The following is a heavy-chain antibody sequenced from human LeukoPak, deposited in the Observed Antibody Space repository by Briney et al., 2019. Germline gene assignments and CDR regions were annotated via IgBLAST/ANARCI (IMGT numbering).Heavy chain of an antibody. CDR2: IYYSGST. CDR3: ARARPGYSPLSGAFDI. V-gene: IGHV4-59*12. J-gene: IGHJ3*02. D-gene: IGHD5-18*01. CDR1: GGSISSYY. Sequence: SETLSLTCTVSGGSISSYYWSWIRQPPGKGLEWIGYIYYSGSTYYNPSLKSRVTISVDTSKNQFSLKLSSVTAADTAVYYCARARPGYSPLSGAFDIWGQGTMVTVSS.